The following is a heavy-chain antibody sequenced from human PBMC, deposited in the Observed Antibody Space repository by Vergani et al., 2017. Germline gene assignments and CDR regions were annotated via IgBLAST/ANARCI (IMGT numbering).Heavy chain of an antibody. CDR3: VKDIAASGNYWYFDL. CDR2: ISGSSSYV. D-gene: IGHD6-13*01. CDR1: GFSFSSYS. J-gene: IGHJ2*01. Sequence: EVQLVESGGGLVKPGGSLRLSCAASGFSFSSYSMNWVRQAPGKGLEWVASISGSSSYVFYRDSVEGRFTITRDNAKKSVYLQMNSLRAEDTAMYYCVKDIAASGNYWYFDLWGRGTLVTVSS. V-gene: IGHV3-21*02.